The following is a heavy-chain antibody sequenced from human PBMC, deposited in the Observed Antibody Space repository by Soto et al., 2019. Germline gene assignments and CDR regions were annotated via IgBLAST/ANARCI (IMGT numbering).Heavy chain of an antibody. CDR1: GFSISSYD. D-gene: IGHD1-1*01. Sequence: HPGGSLRLSCAASGFSISSYDMYWVRQATGKGLEWVSRIGITGDTNYPGSVKGRFTISRENAKNSLYLQMNSLRAGDTAVYYCSRQRPPSYYYGMDVWGQGTTVTVSS. CDR2: IGITGDT. CDR3: SRQRPPSYYYGMDV. J-gene: IGHJ6*02. V-gene: IGHV3-13*01.